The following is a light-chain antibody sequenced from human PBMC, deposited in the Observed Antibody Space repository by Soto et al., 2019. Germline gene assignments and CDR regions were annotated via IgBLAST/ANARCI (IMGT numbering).Light chain of an antibody. CDR3: QSYESSLSLLV. V-gene: IGLV1-40*01. J-gene: IGLJ2*01. CDR2: GNS. Sequence: QSVLTQPPSVSGAPGQRVTISCTGSSSNIGAGYDVQWYQQLPGTAPKLLIYGNSNRPSGVPDRFSGSKSGTSASLAIAGLQAEDEVDYYCQSYESSLSLLVFGRGTDLTVL. CDR1: SSNIGAGYD.